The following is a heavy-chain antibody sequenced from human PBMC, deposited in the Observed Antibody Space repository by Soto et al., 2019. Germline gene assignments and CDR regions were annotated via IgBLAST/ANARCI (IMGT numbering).Heavy chain of an antibody. CDR3: ARVYCTSTNCYVGAFNI. V-gene: IGHV4-34*01. Sequence: PSETLSLTCAVYGGSFSDNYCTWIRQPPGKGLEWIGEINHSGSTNYNPSLKSRVTISFDTSKNHFSLKLNSVTAADTAIYYCARVYCTSTNCYVGAFNIWGQGTMVTVSS. J-gene: IGHJ3*02. CDR2: INHSGST. D-gene: IGHD2-2*01. CDR1: GGSFSDNY.